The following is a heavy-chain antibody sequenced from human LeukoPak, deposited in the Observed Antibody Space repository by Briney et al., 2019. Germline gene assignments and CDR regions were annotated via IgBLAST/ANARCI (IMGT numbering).Heavy chain of an antibody. J-gene: IGHJ4*02. V-gene: IGHV3-NL1*01. CDR3: AKRGVVIRVILVGFHKEAYYFDS. Sequence: GGSLRLSCAASGFSLRDYGMYWVRQAPGKGLEWVSAINGSGSSTYYADSVKGRVSISRDNSKNTLYLQMNSLRAEDTAVYFCAKRGVVIRVILVGFHKEAYYFDSWGQGALVTVSS. D-gene: IGHD3-22*01. CDR2: INGSGSST. CDR1: GFSLRDYG.